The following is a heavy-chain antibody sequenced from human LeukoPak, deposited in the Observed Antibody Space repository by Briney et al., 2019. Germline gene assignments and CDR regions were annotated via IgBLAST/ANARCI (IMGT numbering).Heavy chain of an antibody. CDR3: TAYSGSYSDKYYFDY. D-gene: IGHD1-26*01. V-gene: IGHV3-15*01. CDR2: IKSKTDGGTT. J-gene: IGHJ4*02. Sequence: PGGSLRLSCAASGFTFSNAWMSWVRQAPGKGLEWVGRIKSKTDGGTTDYAAPVKGRFTISRDDSKNTLYLQMNSLKTEDTAVYYCTAYSGSYSDKYYFDYWGQGTLVTVSS. CDR1: GFTFSNAW.